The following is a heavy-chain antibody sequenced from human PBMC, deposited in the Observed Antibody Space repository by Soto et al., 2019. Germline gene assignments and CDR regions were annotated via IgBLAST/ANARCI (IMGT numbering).Heavy chain of an antibody. J-gene: IGHJ6*02. CDR3: ARTDRDFYGLDV. CDR2: ISAAGDP. V-gene: IGHV3-13*05. Sequence: EVQLVESGGGLVQPGGSLRLSCEASGFTFRNYDMHWVRQGTGKGLEWVSGISAAGDPDYADSVEGRFTISRENAQNSFFLQMTGLRVGDTAVYYRARTDRDFYGLDVWGQGTTVIVSS. CDR1: GFTFRNYD.